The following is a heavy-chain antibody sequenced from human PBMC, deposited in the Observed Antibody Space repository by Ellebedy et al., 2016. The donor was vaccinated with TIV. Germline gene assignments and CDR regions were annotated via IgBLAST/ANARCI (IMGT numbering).Heavy chain of an antibody. J-gene: IGHJ4*02. CDR1: GFTFSSYS. Sequence: GESLKISCAASGFTFSSYSMNWVRQAPGKGLAWVSSISSSNHYIYYADSVKGRFTISRDNAKNSLYLQMNSLRAEDTAVFYCARELAAAGFFDYWGQGTLVTVSS. CDR2: ISSSNHYI. CDR3: ARELAAAGFFDY. V-gene: IGHV3-21*01. D-gene: IGHD6-13*01.